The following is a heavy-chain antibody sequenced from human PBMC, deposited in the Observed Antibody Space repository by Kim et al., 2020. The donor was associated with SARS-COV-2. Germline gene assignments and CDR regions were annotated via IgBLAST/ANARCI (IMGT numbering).Heavy chain of an antibody. CDR2: ISYHGSNK. D-gene: IGHD2-15*01. Sequence: GGSLRLSCAASGFTFSSYAMYWVRQAPGEGLEWVAVISYHGSNKFYADSVKGRFTISRDNSKDTLYLQMNSLKPEDTAVYYCAKDINLRYCSGGRCTAFDYWGQGTLVTVSS. J-gene: IGHJ4*02. CDR1: GFTFSSYA. CDR3: AKDINLRYCSGGRCTAFDY. V-gene: IGHV3-30*04.